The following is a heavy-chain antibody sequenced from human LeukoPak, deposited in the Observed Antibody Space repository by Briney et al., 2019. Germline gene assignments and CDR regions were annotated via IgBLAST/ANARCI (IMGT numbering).Heavy chain of an antibody. V-gene: IGHV3-11*04. J-gene: IGHJ4*02. Sequence: GGALRLSCAASGFTFSDYNMRWIRQAPGKGLEWVSSISRSGSTKYYADSVKGRFTISRDNAKNSLFLQMNSLRAEDTAVYYLSSGGPLGSGLVTYWGQGTLVTVSS. D-gene: IGHD3/OR15-3a*01. CDR3: SSGGPLGSGLVTY. CDR1: GFTFSDYN. CDR2: ISRSGSTK.